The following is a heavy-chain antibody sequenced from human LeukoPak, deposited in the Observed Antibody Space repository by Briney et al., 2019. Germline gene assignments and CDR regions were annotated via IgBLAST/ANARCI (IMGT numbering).Heavy chain of an antibody. CDR1: GYTFTGYY. D-gene: IGHD5-18*01. CDR3: AREIGPRQLHLWGSAFDY. CDR2: INPNSGGT. V-gene: IGHV1-2*02. J-gene: IGHJ4*02. Sequence: ASVKVSCKASGYTFTGYYMHWVRQAPGQGLERMGWINPNSGGTNYAQKFQGRVTMTRDTSISTAYMELSSLRSEDTAVYYCAREIGPRQLHLWGSAFDYWGQGTLVTVSS.